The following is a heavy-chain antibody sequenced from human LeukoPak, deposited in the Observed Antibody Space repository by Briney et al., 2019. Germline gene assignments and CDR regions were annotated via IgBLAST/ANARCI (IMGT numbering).Heavy chain of an antibody. CDR2: ISGSGGST. J-gene: IGHJ4*02. CDR1: GFTFSSYA. V-gene: IGHV3-23*01. D-gene: IGHD3-10*01. Sequence: GGSLRLSCAASGFTFSSYAMSWVRQAPGKGLEWVSAISGSGGSTYYADSVKGRFTISRDNSKNTLYLQMNSLRAEDTAVYYCAKPPYGSGSYPYYFDYWGQGTLVTVSS. CDR3: AKPPYGSGSYPYYFDY.